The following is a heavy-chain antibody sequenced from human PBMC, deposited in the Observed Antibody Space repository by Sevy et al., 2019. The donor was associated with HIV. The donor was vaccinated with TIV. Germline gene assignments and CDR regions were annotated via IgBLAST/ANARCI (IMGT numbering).Heavy chain of an antibody. CDR1: GFTFDDYA. J-gene: IGHJ3*02. D-gene: IGHD4-17*01. CDR3: AKAHYGGDFDI. CDR2: ISWNSCSI. V-gene: IGHV3-9*01. Sequence: GGSLRLSCAASGFTFDDYAMHWVRQAPGKGLEWVSGISWNSCSIGYADSVKGRFTISRDNAKNSLYLQMNSLRAEDTALYYCAKAHYGGDFDIWGQGTMVTVSS.